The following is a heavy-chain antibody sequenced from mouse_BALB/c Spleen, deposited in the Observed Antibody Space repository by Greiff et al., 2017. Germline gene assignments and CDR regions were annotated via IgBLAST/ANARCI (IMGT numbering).Heavy chain of an antibody. CDR3: ARGDYRYDEGFDY. D-gene: IGHD2-14*01. J-gene: IGHJ2*01. CDR1: GFTFSSFG. V-gene: IGHV5-17*02. CDR2: ISSGSSTI. Sequence: EVQRVESGGGLVQPGGSRKLSCAASGFTFSSFGMHWVRQAPEKGLEWVAYISSGSSTIYYADTVKGRFTISRDNPKNTLFLQMTSLRSEDTAMYYCARGDYRYDEGFDYWGQGTTLTVSS.